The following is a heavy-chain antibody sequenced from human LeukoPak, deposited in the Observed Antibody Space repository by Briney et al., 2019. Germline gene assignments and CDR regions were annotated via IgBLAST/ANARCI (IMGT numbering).Heavy chain of an antibody. Sequence: SETLSLTCTVSGGSISSYYWSWIRQPPGKGLEWIGYIYTSGSTNYNPSLKSRVTISVDTSKNQFSLKLSSVTAADTAVYYCARPQMGYDSSGYYSPGAFDIWGQGTMVTVSS. CDR3: ARPQMGYDSSGYYSPGAFDI. D-gene: IGHD3-22*01. CDR1: GGSISSYY. J-gene: IGHJ3*02. V-gene: IGHV4-4*09. CDR2: IYTSGST.